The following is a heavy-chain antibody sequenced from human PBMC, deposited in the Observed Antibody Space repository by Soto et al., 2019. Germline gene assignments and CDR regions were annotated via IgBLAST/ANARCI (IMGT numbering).Heavy chain of an antibody. J-gene: IGHJ4*02. CDR2: ISGSGGST. D-gene: IGHD6-13*01. Sequence: GGSLRLSCAASGFTFSSYAMSWVRQAPGKGLEWVSAISGSGGSTYYADSVKGRFTISKDNSKNTLYLQMNSLRAEDTAVYYCAKKAGYSSSWYGDYWGQGTLVTVSS. CDR3: AKKAGYSSSWYGDY. V-gene: IGHV3-23*01. CDR1: GFTFSSYA.